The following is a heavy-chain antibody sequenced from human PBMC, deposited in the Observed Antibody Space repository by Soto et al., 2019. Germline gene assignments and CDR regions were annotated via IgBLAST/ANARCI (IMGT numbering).Heavy chain of an antibody. D-gene: IGHD3-10*02. J-gene: IGHJ4*02. CDR3: TSDEIGHVRYVSYFDY. V-gene: IGHV3-15*01. CDR1: GFTFSNVW. CDR2: IKSKTDGGTT. Sequence: GESLKISCAASGFTFSNVWMSWVRQAPGKVLEWVGRIKSKTDGGTTDYAAPVKGRFTISRDDSKNTLYLQMNSLNSVNTAVYYCTSDEIGHVRYVSYFDYWGQGXLVTVYS.